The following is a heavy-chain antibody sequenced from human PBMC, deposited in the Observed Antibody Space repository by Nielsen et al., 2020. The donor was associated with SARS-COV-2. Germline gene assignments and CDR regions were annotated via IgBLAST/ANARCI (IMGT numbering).Heavy chain of an antibody. CDR3: ARDCSCGLGSSPSYYFDY. V-gene: IGHV4-59*02. CDR1: GGSVSSYY. J-gene: IGHJ4*02. Sequence: SETLSLTCTVSGGSVSSYYWSWIRQSPGKGLEWIGYIYNSGSTNYNPSLKSRVTISVDKSKNQFSLELRSVTAADTAVYYCARDCSCGLGSSPSYYFDYWGQGTLVTVSS. CDR2: IYNSGST. D-gene: IGHD7-27*01.